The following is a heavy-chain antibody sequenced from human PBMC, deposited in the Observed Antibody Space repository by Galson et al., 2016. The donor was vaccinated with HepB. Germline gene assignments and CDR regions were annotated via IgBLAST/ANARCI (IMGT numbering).Heavy chain of an antibody. CDR3: ARDPYNTGLLYFDY. CDR1: GFTFNSFA. CDR2: IWYDGFNK. J-gene: IGHJ4*02. Sequence: SLRLSCAASGFTFNSFAMHWVRQAPGKGLEWVAVIWYDGFNKFYADSVKGRFTISRDKSNNTLYLQMKSLRAEDTAVYYCARDPYNTGLLYFDYWGQGVLVTVSS. V-gene: IGHV3-33*01. D-gene: IGHD2-8*02.